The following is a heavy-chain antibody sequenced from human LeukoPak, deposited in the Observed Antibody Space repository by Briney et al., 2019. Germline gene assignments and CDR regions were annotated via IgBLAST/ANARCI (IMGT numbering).Heavy chain of an antibody. CDR3: AKETSSSFDY. V-gene: IGHV3-23*01. J-gene: IGHJ4*02. Sequence: TGGSLRLSCAAFGFTFSSDALNWVRQAPGKGLEWVSGISNSGGSTYYADSVKGRFTISRDNSKTTLYLQMNSLRAEDTAVYYCAKETSSSFDYWGQGTLVTVSS. CDR2: ISNSGGST. D-gene: IGHD6-6*01. CDR1: GFTFSSDA.